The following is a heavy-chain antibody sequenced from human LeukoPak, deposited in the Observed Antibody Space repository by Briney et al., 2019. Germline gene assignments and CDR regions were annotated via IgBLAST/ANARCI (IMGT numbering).Heavy chain of an antibody. Sequence: GGSLRLSCAASGFTFSSYSMNWVRQAPGKGLEWVSYISSSSSTIYYADSVKGRFTISRDNAKNSLYLQMNSLRAEDTAVYYCAREFDFWSDAYYFDYWGQGTLVTVSS. J-gene: IGHJ4*02. CDR1: GFTFSSYS. D-gene: IGHD3-3*01. V-gene: IGHV3-48*01. CDR2: ISSSSSTI. CDR3: AREFDFWSDAYYFDY.